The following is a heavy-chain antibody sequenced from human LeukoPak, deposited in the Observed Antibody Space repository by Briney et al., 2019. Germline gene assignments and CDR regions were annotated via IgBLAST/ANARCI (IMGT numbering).Heavy chain of an antibody. J-gene: IGHJ4*02. Sequence: GGSLRLSCAASGFAFRTHGMHWVRQAPGKGLEWVAVIWYDGSKKYYEDSVKGRFTISRDNSENTLDLQMNSLRAEDTAVYYCARMSANYIDFWGQGTLVSVSS. CDR2: IWYDGSKK. CDR1: GFAFRTHG. CDR3: ARMSANYIDF. V-gene: IGHV3-33*01. D-gene: IGHD3-3*01.